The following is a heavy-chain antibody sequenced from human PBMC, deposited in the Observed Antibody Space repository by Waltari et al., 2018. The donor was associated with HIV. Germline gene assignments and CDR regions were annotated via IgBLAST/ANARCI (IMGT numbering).Heavy chain of an antibody. CDR3: ARDAPNYDILTGYSSYYFDY. CDR2: ISSSGSTI. J-gene: IGHJ4*02. CDR1: GFTFSSYE. D-gene: IGHD3-9*01. V-gene: IGHV3-48*03. Sequence: LRLSCAASGFTFSSYEMNWVRQAPGKGLEWVSYISSSGSTIYYADSVKGRFTISRDNAKNSLYLQMNSLRAEDTAVYYCARDAPNYDILTGYSSYYFDYWGQGTLVTVSS.